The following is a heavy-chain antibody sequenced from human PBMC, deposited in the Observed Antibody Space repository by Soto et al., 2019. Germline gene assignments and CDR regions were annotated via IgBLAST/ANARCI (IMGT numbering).Heavy chain of an antibody. CDR2: IYYSGST. D-gene: IGHD3-22*01. Sequence: KPSETLSLTCTVSGGSISSGGYYWSWIRQHPGKGLERIGYIYYSGSTYYNPSLKSRVTISVDTSKNQFSLKLSSVTAADTAVYYCARNDYDSSGYFDYWGQGTLVTVSS. J-gene: IGHJ4*02. CDR1: GGSISSGGYY. V-gene: IGHV4-31*03. CDR3: ARNDYDSSGYFDY.